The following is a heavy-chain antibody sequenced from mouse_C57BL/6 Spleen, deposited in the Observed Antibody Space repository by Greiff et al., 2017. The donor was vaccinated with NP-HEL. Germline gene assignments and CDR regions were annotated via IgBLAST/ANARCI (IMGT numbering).Heavy chain of an antibody. Sequence: EVQLQQSGPVLVKPGASVKMSCKASGYTFTDYYMNWVKQSHGKSLEWIGVINPYNGGTSYNQKFKGKATLTVDKSSSTAYMELNSLTSGDSAVYYCARSSMITRYFDVWGTGTTVTVSS. V-gene: IGHV1-19*01. J-gene: IGHJ1*03. D-gene: IGHD2-4*01. CDR1: GYTFTDYY. CDR3: ARSSMITRYFDV. CDR2: INPYNGGT.